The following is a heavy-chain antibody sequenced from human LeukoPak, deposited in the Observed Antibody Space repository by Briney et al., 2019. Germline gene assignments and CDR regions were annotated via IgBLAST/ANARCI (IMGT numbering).Heavy chain of an antibody. V-gene: IGHV5-51*01. Sequence: GESLKISCKGSGYSFTTSWIGWVRQMPGKGLEWMGIIYLGDSDTRYSPSFQGQVTISADKSISTAYLQWSSLKASDTAMYYCARQGNSWDPIFDYWGQGTLVTVSS. CDR1: GYSFTTSW. D-gene: IGHD6-13*01. J-gene: IGHJ4*02. CDR2: IYLGDSDT. CDR3: ARQGNSWDPIFDY.